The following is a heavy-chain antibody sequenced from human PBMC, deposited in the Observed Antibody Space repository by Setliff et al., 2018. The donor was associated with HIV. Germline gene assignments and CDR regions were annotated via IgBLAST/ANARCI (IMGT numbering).Heavy chain of an antibody. CDR2: IYNSGNT. CDR1: GGSLSSSNYY. D-gene: IGHD6-19*01. Sequence: AETLSLTCTVSGGSLSSSNYYWDWIRQSPGKGLEWIGSIYNSGNTYYNPSFKSRVTISVDTSKNEFSLKMTSVTAADTAMYYCGRRVQSRLSIDYWGRGPLVTVSS. J-gene: IGHJ4*02. V-gene: IGHV4-39*01. CDR3: GRRVQSRLSIDY.